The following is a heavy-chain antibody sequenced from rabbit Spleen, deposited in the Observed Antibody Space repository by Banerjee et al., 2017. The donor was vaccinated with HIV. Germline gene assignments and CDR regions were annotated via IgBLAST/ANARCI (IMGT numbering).Heavy chain of an antibody. CDR3: ARGSATMTMVITGYYLTL. CDR1: GFSFNSIFW. CDR2: IYAGSSGGT. V-gene: IGHV1S40*01. D-gene: IGHD2-1*01. Sequence: QSLEESGGGLVKPGASLTLTCTTSGFSFNSIFWICWVRQAPGKGLEWIACIYAGSSGGTYYASWAKGRFTISKSSSTTVTLQMTSLTAADTATYFCARGSATMTMVITGYYLTLWGPGTLVTVS. J-gene: IGHJ4*01.